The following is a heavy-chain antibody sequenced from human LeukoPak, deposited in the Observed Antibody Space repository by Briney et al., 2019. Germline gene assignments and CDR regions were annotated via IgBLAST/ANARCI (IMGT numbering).Heavy chain of an antibody. Sequence: PSETLSLTCAVYGGSFSGYYWSWIRQPPGKGLEWIGEINHSGSTNYNPSLKSRVTISVDTSKNQFSLKLSSVTAADTAVYYCARGGYCSGGSCYIFDYWGQGTLVTVSS. CDR3: ARGGYCSGGSCYIFDY. J-gene: IGHJ4*02. D-gene: IGHD2-15*01. V-gene: IGHV4-34*01. CDR1: GGSFSGYY. CDR2: INHSGST.